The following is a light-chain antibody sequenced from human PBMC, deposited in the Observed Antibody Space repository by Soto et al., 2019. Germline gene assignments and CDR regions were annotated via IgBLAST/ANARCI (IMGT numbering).Light chain of an antibody. Sequence: EIVMTQSPATLSVSPGERVTLSCRASQNILSNLAWYQQKPGQAPRLLIYGASTRVTGIPARFSGSGSGTEFTLTISSLQSEDFAVYYCQQYNNWPITFGQGTRLEIK. CDR2: GAS. V-gene: IGKV3-15*01. CDR3: QQYNNWPIT. J-gene: IGKJ5*01. CDR1: QNILSN.